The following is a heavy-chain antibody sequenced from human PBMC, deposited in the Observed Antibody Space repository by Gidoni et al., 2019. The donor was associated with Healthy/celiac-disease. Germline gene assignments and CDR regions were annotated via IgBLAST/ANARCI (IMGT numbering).Heavy chain of an antibody. J-gene: IGHJ3*02. CDR2: ISGSGGST. D-gene: IGHD1-26*01. CDR1: GFTFSSYA. CDR3: AKVGEWEQPQVRNASDI. Sequence: EVQLLESGGGLVQPGGSLRLSCAASGFTFSSYAMSWVRQAPGKGLEWVSAISGSGGSTYYADSVKGRFTISRDNSKNTLYLQMNSLRAEDTAVYYCAKVGEWEQPQVRNASDIWGQGTMVTVSS. V-gene: IGHV3-23*01.